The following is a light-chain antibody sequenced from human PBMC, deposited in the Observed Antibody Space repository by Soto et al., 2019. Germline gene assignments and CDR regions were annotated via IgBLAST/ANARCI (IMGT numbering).Light chain of an antibody. CDR3: SSYSTTTTPQWV. J-gene: IGLJ3*02. Sequence: QSALTQPRSVSGSPGQSVTLSCTGTSSDVGGYNYVSWYQQHPGRAPKLVIYKVSDRPSGVSTRFSASKSGNTASLTISGLQAEDEADYYCSSYSTTTTPQWVFGGGTKLTVL. CDR1: SSDVGGYNY. V-gene: IGLV2-11*01. CDR2: KVS.